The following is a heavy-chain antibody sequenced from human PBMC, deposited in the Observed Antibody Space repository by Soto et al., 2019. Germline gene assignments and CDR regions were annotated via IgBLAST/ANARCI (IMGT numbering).Heavy chain of an antibody. Sequence: QVQLMQSRAEVKKPGASVKVSCKASGYTFTSYGISWVRQAPGQGLEWMGWISAYNGNTNYAQKLQGRVTMTTDTSTSTAYMELRSLRSDDTAVYYCARGRGLLWFGQIDAFDIWGQGTMVTVSS. CDR1: GYTFTSYG. V-gene: IGHV1-18*01. CDR3: ARGRGLLWFGQIDAFDI. CDR2: ISAYNGNT. J-gene: IGHJ3*02. D-gene: IGHD3-10*01.